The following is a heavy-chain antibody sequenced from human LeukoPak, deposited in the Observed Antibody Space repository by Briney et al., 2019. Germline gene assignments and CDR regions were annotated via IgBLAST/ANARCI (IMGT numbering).Heavy chain of an antibody. Sequence: GGPLKLSGAAPGSPFSSYAMSGCRQAPGRGRRGFPAISGSGGSTYYADSVKGRFTISRDNSKNTLYLQMNSLRAEDTAVYYCAKESFRIVGATGLWNWGQGTLVTVSS. V-gene: IGHV3-23*01. CDR1: GSPFSSYA. J-gene: IGHJ4*02. D-gene: IGHD1-26*01. CDR2: ISGSGGST. CDR3: AKESFRIVGATGLWN.